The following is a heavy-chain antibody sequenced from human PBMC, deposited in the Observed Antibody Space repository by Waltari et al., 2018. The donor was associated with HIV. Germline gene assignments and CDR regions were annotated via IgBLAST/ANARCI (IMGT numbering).Heavy chain of an antibody. V-gene: IGHV1-45*02. CDR1: GYTFTYRY. D-gene: IGHD3-10*01. CDR3: ARSRDYGSGKDYDMDV. Sequence: QMQLVQSGAEVKKTGSSVKVSCKASGYTFTYRYLHWVRQAPGQALEWMGWITPFNGNTNYAQKCHDRVTSTRDRSMSTAYMELSSLRFEDTAMYYCARSRDYGSGKDYDMDVWGQGTTVTVSS. CDR2: ITPFNGNT. J-gene: IGHJ6*02.